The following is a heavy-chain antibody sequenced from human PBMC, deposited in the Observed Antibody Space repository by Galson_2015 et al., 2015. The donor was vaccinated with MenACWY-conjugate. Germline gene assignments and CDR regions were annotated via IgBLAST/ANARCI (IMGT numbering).Heavy chain of an antibody. V-gene: IGHV6-1*01. CDR1: GDSVSSNSAA. D-gene: IGHD6-19*01. CDR3: ARDKGYLSGWSSNALIWFDS. Sequence: CAISGDSVSSNSAAWSWIRQSPSRGLEWLGRTYYRSRWFNDYAESVRSRITINPDTSKNQFSLQLSSVTPEDTAVYYCARDKGYLSGWSSNALIWFDSWRQGTLVTVSS. J-gene: IGHJ5*01. CDR2: TYYRSRWFN.